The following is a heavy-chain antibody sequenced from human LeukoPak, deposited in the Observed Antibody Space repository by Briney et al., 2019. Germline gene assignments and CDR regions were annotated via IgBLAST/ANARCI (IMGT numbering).Heavy chain of an antibody. CDR2: IYYSGTT. Sequence: SETLSLTCTVSGGSISNYYWSWIRQPPGKGLEWIGYIYYSGTTNYNPSLKSRVSISVDTSKNQFSLKLSPVTAADTAMYYCARSVSQQQLWWFDPWGQGTLVTVSS. V-gene: IGHV4-59*08. CDR1: GGSISNYY. J-gene: IGHJ5*02. D-gene: IGHD6-13*01. CDR3: ARSVSQQQLWWFDP.